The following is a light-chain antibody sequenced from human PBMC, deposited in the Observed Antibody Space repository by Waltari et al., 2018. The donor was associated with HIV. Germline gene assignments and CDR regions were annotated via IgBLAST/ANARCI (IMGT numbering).Light chain of an antibody. V-gene: IGLV3-21*04. CDR1: NIGSKS. CDR3: QVWDSSSDLSWV. J-gene: IGLJ3*02. Sequence: SYVLTQPPSVSVAPGKTARITCGGKNIGSKSVHRYQQKPVQAPVLVIFYDSDLPSGIPERVSGSNAGNTSTLTISRVEAGDEADYCCQVWDSSSDLSWVFGGGTKLTVL. CDR2: YDS.